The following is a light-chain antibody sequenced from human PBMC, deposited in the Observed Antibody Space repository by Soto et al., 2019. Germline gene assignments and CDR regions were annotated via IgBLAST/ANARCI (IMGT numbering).Light chain of an antibody. Sequence: DIQMTQSPSTLSASVGDRVTITCRASQSIGSWLDWYQQKPGKAPKLLIYAASTLESGVPSRFSGSGSGTEFTLTISSLQPDDFATYYCQQYNSHPYTFGQGTKLEIK. CDR1: QSIGSW. J-gene: IGKJ2*01. V-gene: IGKV1-5*01. CDR3: QQYNSHPYT. CDR2: AAS.